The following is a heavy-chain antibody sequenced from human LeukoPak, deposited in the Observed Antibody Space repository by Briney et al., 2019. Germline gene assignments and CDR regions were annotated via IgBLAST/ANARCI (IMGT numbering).Heavy chain of an antibody. CDR1: GVSVSNNN. CDR3: VRYCSGGDCLRSFDI. V-gene: IGHV3-66*01. Sequence: GGSLRLSCAASGVSVSNNNMTWGCHGPRTGRGWGSVIYIGGGTSYSDSVKCRFSISRAESTTRMYLHTNSMRAEATARSYCVRYCSGGDCLRSFDIWGQGTMVTVSS. J-gene: IGHJ3*02. D-gene: IGHD2-15*01. CDR2: IYIGGGT.